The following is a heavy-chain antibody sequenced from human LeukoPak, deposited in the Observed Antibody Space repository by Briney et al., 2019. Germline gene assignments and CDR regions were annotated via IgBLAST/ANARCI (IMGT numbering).Heavy chain of an antibody. V-gene: IGHV4-30-2*01. CDR3: ARKGLGGDLFDY. J-gene: IGHJ4*02. CDR1: GGSISSGGYS. D-gene: IGHD4-17*01. CDR2: IYHSGST. Sequence: SQTLSLTGAVSGGSISSGGYSWSWIRQPPGKGLEWIGYIYHSGSTYYNPSLKSRVTISVDRSKNQFSLQLSSVTAADTAVYYCARKGLGGDLFDYWGQGTLVTVSS.